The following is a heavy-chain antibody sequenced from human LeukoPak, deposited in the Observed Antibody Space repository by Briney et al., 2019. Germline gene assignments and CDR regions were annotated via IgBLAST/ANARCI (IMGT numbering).Heavy chain of an antibody. CDR3: ARVGDLDAFDI. J-gene: IGHJ3*02. V-gene: IGHV4-59*13. CDR2: IYYSGST. CDR1: GGSFSGYY. D-gene: IGHD2-21*02. Sequence: SETLSLTCAVYGGSFSGYYWSWIRQAPGKGLEWIGYIYYSGSTNYNPSLKSRVTISVDTSKNQFSLKLSSVTAADTAVYYCARVGDLDAFDIWGQGTMVTVSS.